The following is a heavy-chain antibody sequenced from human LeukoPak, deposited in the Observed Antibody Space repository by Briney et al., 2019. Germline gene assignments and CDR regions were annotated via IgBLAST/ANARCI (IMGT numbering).Heavy chain of an antibody. CDR1: GYTFTSYY. CDR3: ARSIRDSSSWYGAFDI. J-gene: IGHJ3*02. D-gene: IGHD6-13*01. CDR2: INPSGGST. Sequence: ASVKVSCKASGYTFTSYYMHWVRQAPGQGLEWMGIINPSGGSTSYAQKFQGRVTMTRDMSTSTVYMELSSLRSEYTAVYYCARSIRDSSSWYGAFDIWGQGTMVTVSS. V-gene: IGHV1-46*01.